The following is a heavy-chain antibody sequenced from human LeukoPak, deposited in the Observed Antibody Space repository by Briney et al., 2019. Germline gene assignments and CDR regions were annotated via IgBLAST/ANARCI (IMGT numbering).Heavy chain of an antibody. J-gene: IGHJ5*02. CDR3: ARNGFRNFDWLDP. D-gene: IGHD3-3*02. Sequence: SETLSLTCGVSGFSICSDYSWAWIRQPPGKGLEWIGSIHHSGSTLYNSSLVSRVTISLDASKNQFSLLLTSVTAADTAVYYCARNGFRNFDWLDPWGQGTLVTVSS. V-gene: IGHV4-38-2*01. CDR1: GFSICSDYS. CDR2: IHHSGST.